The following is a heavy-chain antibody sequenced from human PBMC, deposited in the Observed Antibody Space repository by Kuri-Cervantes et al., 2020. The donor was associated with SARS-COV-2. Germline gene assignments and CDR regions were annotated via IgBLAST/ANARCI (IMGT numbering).Heavy chain of an antibody. Sequence: SVTVSCKASGGTFRNYAISWVRQAPGQGLEWMGRIFPILSITNYAQKFHVRVTFSADKSTTTVYMELSSLASEDTAFYYCARGSEAVDYWGQGTLVTVSS. CDR3: ARGSEAVDY. V-gene: IGHV1-69*04. J-gene: IGHJ4*02. D-gene: IGHD3-10*01. CDR2: IFPILSIT. CDR1: GGTFRNYA.